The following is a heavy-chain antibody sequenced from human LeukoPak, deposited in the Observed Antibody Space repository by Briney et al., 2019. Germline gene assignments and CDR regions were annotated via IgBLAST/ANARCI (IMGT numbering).Heavy chain of an antibody. CDR2: INHSGST. J-gene: IGHJ4*02. Sequence: PSETLSLTCAVYGGSFSGYYWSWIRQPPGKGLEWIGEINHSGSTTYNPSLKSRVTISVDTSKNQFSLKLSSVTAADTAVYYCAKGEYDILTGYYLFDYWGQGTLVTVSS. CDR3: AKGEYDILTGYYLFDY. V-gene: IGHV4-34*01. D-gene: IGHD3-9*01. CDR1: GGSFSGYY.